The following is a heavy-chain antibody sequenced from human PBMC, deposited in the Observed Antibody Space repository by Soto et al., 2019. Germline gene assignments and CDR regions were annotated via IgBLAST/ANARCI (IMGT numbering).Heavy chain of an antibody. V-gene: IGHV4-59*12. CDR1: GGSISSYY. D-gene: IGHD3-22*01. J-gene: IGHJ3*02. CDR2: IYYSGST. Sequence: SETLSLTCTVSGGSISSYYWSWIRQPPGKGLEWIGYIYYSGSTNYNPSLKSRVTISVDTSKNQFSLKLSSVTAAYTGVYYCARDLDYDTRGNERHDAFDTWGHGTLVTVSS. CDR3: ARDLDYDTRGNERHDAFDT.